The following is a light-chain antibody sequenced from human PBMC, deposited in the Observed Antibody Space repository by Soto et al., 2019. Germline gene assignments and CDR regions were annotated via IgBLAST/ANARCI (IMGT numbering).Light chain of an antibody. CDR3: QQRYTWVT. CDR1: QSVGNS. Sequence: EIVLTQSPATLSLYPGEIATLSCRASQSVGNSLAWFQQTPGQAPRLLIYDASTRATGIPARFSGSGSGTAFTPTISSLEPEDSAVYYCQQRYTWVTFGGGTKVEIK. J-gene: IGKJ4*01. V-gene: IGKV3-11*01. CDR2: DAS.